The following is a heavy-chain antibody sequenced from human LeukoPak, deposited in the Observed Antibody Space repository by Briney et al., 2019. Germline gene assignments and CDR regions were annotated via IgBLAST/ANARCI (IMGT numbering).Heavy chain of an antibody. J-gene: IGHJ4*02. CDR1: GFTFSSYW. CDR3: ARGFRDTAMFLDY. Sequence: GGSLRLSCAASGFTFSSYWMHWVRQAPGKGLVWVSRVNTDGRSTSYADSVKGRFTISRDNAKNSLYLQMNSLRAEDTAVYYCARGFRDTAMFLDYWGQGTLVTVSS. D-gene: IGHD5-18*01. CDR2: VNTDGRST. V-gene: IGHV3-74*01.